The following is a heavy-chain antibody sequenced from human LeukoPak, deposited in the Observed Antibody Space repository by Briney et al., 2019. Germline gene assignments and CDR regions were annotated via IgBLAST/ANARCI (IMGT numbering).Heavy chain of an antibody. Sequence: GGSLRLSCAASGFTFITYAMTWVRQAPGKGLEWVSSIRDSGTSTYYPDSVKGRFAISRDNSKNTLYLQMNSLRVEDTAIYYGAKGAGSSGWSANDYRGQRILVIVSA. J-gene: IGHJ4*02. CDR3: AKGAGSSGWSANDY. CDR2: IRDSGTST. D-gene: IGHD6-19*01. CDR1: GFTFITYA. V-gene: IGHV3-23*01.